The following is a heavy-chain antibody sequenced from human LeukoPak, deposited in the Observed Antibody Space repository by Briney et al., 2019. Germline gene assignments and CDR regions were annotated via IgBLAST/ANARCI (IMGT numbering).Heavy chain of an antibody. CDR1: GFTFSMYW. CDR3: AKYTGRRAFDM. J-gene: IGHJ3*02. CDR2: ISGSGTTT. V-gene: IGHV3-23*01. Sequence: GGSLRLSCTVSGFTFSMYWMSWVRQAPGKGLEWVSHISGSGTTTYYADSVKGRFTISRDNSKNTLYLQMNSLRAEDTAVYYCAKYTGRRAFDMWGQGTMVTVSS. D-gene: IGHD7-27*01.